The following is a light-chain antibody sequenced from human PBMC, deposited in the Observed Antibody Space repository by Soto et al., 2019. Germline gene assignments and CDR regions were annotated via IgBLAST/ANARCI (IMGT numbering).Light chain of an antibody. Sequence: QAVVTQSPSASASLGASVKLTCTLSSGHSSYAIAWHQQQPEKGPRYLMKVNTDGTHTKGDGIPERFSGSSSGAERYLIISSLQSEDEADYYCQTWGAGIWVFGGGTKVTVL. CDR3: QTWGAGIWV. V-gene: IGLV4-69*01. CDR1: SGHSSYA. CDR2: VNTDGTH. J-gene: IGLJ3*02.